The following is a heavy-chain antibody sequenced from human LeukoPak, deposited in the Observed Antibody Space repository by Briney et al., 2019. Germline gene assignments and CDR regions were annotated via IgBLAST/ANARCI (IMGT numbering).Heavy chain of an antibody. J-gene: IGHJ4*02. CDR1: GYTFTSYA. Sequence: GASVKVSCRASGYTFTSYAMNWVRQAPGQGLEWMGWINTNTGNPTYAQGFTGRFVFSLDTSVSTAYLQISSLKAEDTAVYYCARDAKGIAARPGDYWGQGTLVTVSS. D-gene: IGHD6-6*01. CDR3: ARDAKGIAARPGDY. CDR2: INTNTGNP. V-gene: IGHV7-4-1*02.